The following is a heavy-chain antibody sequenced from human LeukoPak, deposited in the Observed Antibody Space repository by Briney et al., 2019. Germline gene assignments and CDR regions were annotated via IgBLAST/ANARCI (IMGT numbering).Heavy chain of an antibody. J-gene: IGHJ5*02. D-gene: IGHD6-13*01. V-gene: IGHV4-39*07. CDR3: ARDFYSSSWYRRDWFDP. Sequence: PSETLSLTCTVSGGSISSSSYYWGWIRQPPGKGLEWIGSIYYSGSTYYNPSLKSRVTISVDTSKNQFSLKLSSVTAADTAVYYCARDFYSSSWYRRDWFDPWGQGTLVTVSS. CDR1: GGSISSSSYY. CDR2: IYYSGST.